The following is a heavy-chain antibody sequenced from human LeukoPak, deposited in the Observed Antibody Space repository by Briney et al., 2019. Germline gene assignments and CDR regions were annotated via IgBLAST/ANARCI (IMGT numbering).Heavy chain of an antibody. CDR3: ASGMSSWYPTLFVY. V-gene: IGHV4-59*01. Sequence: SETLSLTCTVSGGSISSYYWSWLRQSPGKGLEWIGYVYYSGSANYNPSLTSRVTMSVDTSKNQFSLKLSSVTAADTAMYYCASGMSSWYPTLFVYWGQGTLVTVSS. D-gene: IGHD6-13*01. CDR2: VYYSGSA. CDR1: GGSISSYY. J-gene: IGHJ4*02.